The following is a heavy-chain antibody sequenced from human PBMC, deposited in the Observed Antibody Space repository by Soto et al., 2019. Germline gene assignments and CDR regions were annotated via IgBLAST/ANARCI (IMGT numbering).Heavy chain of an antibody. CDR1: GFTFSSYW. Sequence: GGSLRLSCAASGFTFSSYWMSWVRQAPGKGLEWVANIKQDGSEKYYVDSVKGRFTISRDKAKNSLYLQMNSLRAEDTAVYYCARLLAYGDYYMDVWGKGTTVTVSS. V-gene: IGHV3-7*01. CDR3: ARLLAYGDYYMDV. CDR2: IKQDGSEK. D-gene: IGHD3-3*02. J-gene: IGHJ6*03.